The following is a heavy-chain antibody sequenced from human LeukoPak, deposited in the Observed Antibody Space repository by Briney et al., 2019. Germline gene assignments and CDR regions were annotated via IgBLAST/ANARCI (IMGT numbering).Heavy chain of an antibody. J-gene: IGHJ4*02. Sequence: QPGGSLRLPCAASGFTFSSYWMHWVRQAPGKGLVWVSHINGDGTSTSHTDSVKGRFTVSRDNAKNTLYLQMNSLRAEDTAVYYCARGGHYSNDHYDFWGQGALATVSS. CDR2: INGDGTST. CDR3: ARGGHYSNDHYDF. D-gene: IGHD3-22*01. V-gene: IGHV3-74*01. CDR1: GFTFSSYW.